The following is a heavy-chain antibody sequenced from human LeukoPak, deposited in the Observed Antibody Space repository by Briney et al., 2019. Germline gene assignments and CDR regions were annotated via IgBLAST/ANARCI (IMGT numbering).Heavy chain of an antibody. CDR3: ARLSSTSWNLFDY. CDR2: MNPNSGNT. CDR1: GYTFTSYD. V-gene: IGHV1-8*02. J-gene: IGHJ4*02. D-gene: IGHD2-2*01. Sequence: ASVKVSCKASGYTFTSYDINWVRQATGQGLEWMGWMNPNSGNTGYAQKFQGRVTMTRNTSISTAYMELSSLRSEDTAAYYCARLSSTSWNLFDYWGQGTLVTVSS.